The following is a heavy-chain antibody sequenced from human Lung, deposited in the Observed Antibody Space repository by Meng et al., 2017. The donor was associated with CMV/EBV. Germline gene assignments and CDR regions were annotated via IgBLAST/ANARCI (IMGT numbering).Heavy chain of an antibody. Sequence: GGSXRLXCAASGFTFSSYAMHWVRQAPGKGLEWVANIRFDGTNKYHADSVKGRFTISRDNSKNTRYLQMNSMRAEDTAVYYCAKRGDSSGTYAMDVWGQGXTVTVSS. D-gene: IGHD3-22*01. V-gene: IGHV3-30*02. J-gene: IGHJ6*02. CDR1: GFTFSSYA. CDR3: AKRGDSSGTYAMDV. CDR2: IRFDGTNK.